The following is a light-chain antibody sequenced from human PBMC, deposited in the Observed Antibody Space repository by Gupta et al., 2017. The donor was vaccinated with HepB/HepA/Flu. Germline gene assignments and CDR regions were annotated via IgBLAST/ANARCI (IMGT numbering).Light chain of an antibody. CDR1: QSVSSSY. CDR2: GAS. Sequence: ELVLPQPPGTLSLSPVEIATLSCRASQSVSSSYLAWYQQKPGQAPRLLIDGASSRATGIPDRFSGSGSGTDFTLTISRLEPEDVAVYYCQQYGSIRFTFGPGTTLDIK. V-gene: IGKV3-20*01. CDR3: QQYGSIRFT. J-gene: IGKJ3*01.